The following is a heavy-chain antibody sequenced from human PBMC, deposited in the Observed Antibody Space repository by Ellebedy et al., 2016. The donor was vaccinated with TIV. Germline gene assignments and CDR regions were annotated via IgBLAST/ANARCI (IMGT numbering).Heavy chain of an antibody. D-gene: IGHD3-9*01. CDR1: GLTLSTYA. J-gene: IGHJ4*02. Sequence: GESLKISCAASGLTLSTYAMAWVRQAPGKGLEWVAAIGPRSDYTFYADSVKGRFTVFRDNSKNTLYMQMHSLRAEDTAVNYCAKELVSRDSLTFDYWGQGTLVTVSS. CDR3: AKELVSRDSLTFDY. V-gene: IGHV3-23*01. CDR2: IGPRSDYT.